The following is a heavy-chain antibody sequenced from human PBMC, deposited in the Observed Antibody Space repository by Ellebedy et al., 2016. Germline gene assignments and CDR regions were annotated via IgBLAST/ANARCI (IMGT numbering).Heavy chain of an antibody. D-gene: IGHD2-21*01. CDR3: ARVFHYYGMDV. V-gene: IGHV4-31*03. J-gene: IGHJ6*02. CDR2: IYYSGST. Sequence: SETLSLXCTVSGGSISSGGYYWSWIRQHPGKGLEWIGYIYYSGSTYYNPSLKSRVTISVDTSKNQFSLKLGSVTAADTAVYYCARVFHYYGMDVWGQGTTVTVSS. CDR1: GGSISSGGYY.